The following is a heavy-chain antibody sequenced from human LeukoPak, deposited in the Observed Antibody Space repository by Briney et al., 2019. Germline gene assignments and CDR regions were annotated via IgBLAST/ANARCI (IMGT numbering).Heavy chain of an antibody. CDR3: ARVMVRGVPYFDY. D-gene: IGHD3-10*01. CDR1: GFTFSSYG. Sequence: PGRSLRLSCAASGFTFSSYGMHWVRQAPGKGLEWVAVIWYDGSNKYYADSVKGRFTISRDNSKNTLYLQMNSLRAEDTAVYYCARVMVRGVPYFDYWGQGTLVTVSS. J-gene: IGHJ4*02. V-gene: IGHV3-33*01. CDR2: IWYDGSNK.